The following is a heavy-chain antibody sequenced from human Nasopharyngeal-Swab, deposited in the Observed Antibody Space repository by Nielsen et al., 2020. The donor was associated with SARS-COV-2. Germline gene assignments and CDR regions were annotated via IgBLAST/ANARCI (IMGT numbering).Heavy chain of an antibody. Sequence: SETLSLTCAVSGGSVSSSNWWSWVRQPPRKGLEWIGEIYHSGSTNYNPSLKSRVTISVDKSKNQFSLKLSSVTAADTAVYYCAGLALGYCTNGVCYQGFDPWGQGTLVTVSS. J-gene: IGHJ5*02. D-gene: IGHD2-8*01. CDR3: AGLALGYCTNGVCYQGFDP. CDR1: GGSVSSSNW. CDR2: IYHSGST. V-gene: IGHV4-4*02.